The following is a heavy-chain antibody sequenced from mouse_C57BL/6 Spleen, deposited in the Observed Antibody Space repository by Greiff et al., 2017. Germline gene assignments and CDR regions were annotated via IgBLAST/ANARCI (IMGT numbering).Heavy chain of an antibody. CDR2: IDPEDGDT. CDR1: GFNIKDYY. D-gene: IGHD1-1*01. J-gene: IGHJ1*03. V-gene: IGHV14-1*01. Sequence: VQLQQSGAELVRPGASVKLSCTASGFNIKDYYMHWVQQRPEQGLEWIGRIDPEDGDTEYAPKFQGKATMTADTSSNTAYLQLSSLTSEDTAVYYCTPANYYGSSYEYFDVWGTGTTVTVSS. CDR3: TPANYYGSSYEYFDV.